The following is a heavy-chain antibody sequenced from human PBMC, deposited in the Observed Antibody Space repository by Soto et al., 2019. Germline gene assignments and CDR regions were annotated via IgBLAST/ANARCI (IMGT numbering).Heavy chain of an antibody. CDR2: IYYSGTT. D-gene: IGHD3-22*01. CDR3: ATLSDSSGYYYGV. CDR1: GGPISSRSHY. J-gene: IGHJ4*02. V-gene: IGHV4-39*01. Sequence: SETLSLTCTVSGGPISSRSHYWDWIRQAPGKGLEWIGNIYYSGTTNYNPSLKSRVTISVDTSKNQFSLKLSSVTAADTAVYYRATLSDSSGYYYGVWGQGTLLTVTS.